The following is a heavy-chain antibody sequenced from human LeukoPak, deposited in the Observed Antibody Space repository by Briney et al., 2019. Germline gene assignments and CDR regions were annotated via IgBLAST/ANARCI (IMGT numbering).Heavy chain of an antibody. CDR3: ARRTFGGVIKY. CDR1: GGSISSSSYY. J-gene: IGHJ4*02. CDR2: IYYSGST. D-gene: IGHD3-16*02. V-gene: IGHV4-61*05. Sequence: PSETLSLTCTVSGGSISSSSYYWSWIRQPPGKGLEWIGYIYYSGSTNYNPSLKSRVTISVDTSKNQFSLKLSSVTAADTSVYYCARRTFGGVIKYWGQGTLVTVSS.